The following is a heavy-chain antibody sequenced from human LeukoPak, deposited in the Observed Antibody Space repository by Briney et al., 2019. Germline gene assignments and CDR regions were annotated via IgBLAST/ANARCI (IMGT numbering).Heavy chain of an antibody. J-gene: IGHJ4*02. D-gene: IGHD3-22*01. V-gene: IGHV3-23*01. CDR3: ARGLPYYYDSSGYGYYFDY. CDR1: GFTFSSYA. CDR2: ISGSGGST. Sequence: GGSLRLSCAASGFTFSSYAMSWVRQAPGKGLEWVSAISGSGGSTYYADSVKGRFTISRDNSKNSLYLQMNSLRAEDTAVYYCARGLPYYYDSSGYGYYFDYWGQGTLVTVSS.